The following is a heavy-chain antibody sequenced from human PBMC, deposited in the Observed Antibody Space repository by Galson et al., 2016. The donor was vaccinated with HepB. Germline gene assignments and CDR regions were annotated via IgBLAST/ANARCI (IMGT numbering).Heavy chain of an antibody. CDR1: GGSITSSDW. J-gene: IGHJ5*02. V-gene: IGHV4/OR15-8*01. CDR2: IHYNGRP. CDR3: ARDITWPTLGWFDP. Sequence: ETLSLTCSVSGGSITSSDWWSWVRQPPGKGLEWIAEIHYNGRPNHSPSLKSRVTISVDTSKNQFSLKLSSVTAADTAVYYCARDITWPTLGWFDPWGQGTLVTVSS. D-gene: IGHD1-14*01.